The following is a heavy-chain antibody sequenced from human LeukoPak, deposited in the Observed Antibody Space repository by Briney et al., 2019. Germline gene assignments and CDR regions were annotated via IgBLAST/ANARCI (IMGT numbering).Heavy chain of an antibody. Sequence: GGSLRLSCTASGFSLSSYGMHWVRQAPGKGLEWVSVIHSGGSTYYADSVKGRFTISRDNSKNMVYLQMNSLRAEDTAVYYCAREGYSSSWGHFDFWGQGTLVTVSS. D-gene: IGHD6-13*01. CDR3: AREGYSSSWGHFDF. CDR1: GFSLSSYG. V-gene: IGHV3-NL1*01. CDR2: IHSGGST. J-gene: IGHJ4*02.